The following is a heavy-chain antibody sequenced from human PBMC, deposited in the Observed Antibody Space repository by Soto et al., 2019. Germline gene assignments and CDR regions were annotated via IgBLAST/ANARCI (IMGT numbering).Heavy chain of an antibody. D-gene: IGHD3-22*01. CDR1: GYTFSAYY. J-gene: IGHJ3*02. V-gene: IGHV1-2*02. CDR3: ARAPDYYDSSGYQRDAFDI. CDR2: MNPKSGGT. Sequence: ASVKVSCKAYGYTFSAYYTHWVRQAPGQGLEWMGWMNPKSGGTYFAQKFQGRVTLTRDTSISTAYMELSSLRSEDTAVYYCARAPDYYDSSGYQRDAFDIWGQGTMVTVS.